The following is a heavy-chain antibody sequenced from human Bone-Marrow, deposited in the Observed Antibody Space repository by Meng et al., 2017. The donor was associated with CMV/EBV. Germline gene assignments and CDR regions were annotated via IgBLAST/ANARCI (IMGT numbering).Heavy chain of an antibody. Sequence: GESLKISCAASGFTFSSYAMSWVRQAPGKGLEWVSVIYSGGSSTYYAESVKGRFTISRDNPKNTVYLQMNSLRDEDTAVYYCAKGGGGHCCRECWFDPWGQGTLVTVPQ. CDR1: GFTFSSYA. CDR2: IYSGGSST. CDR3: AKGGGGHCCRECWFDP. D-gene: IGHD2-21*02. J-gene: IGHJ5*02. V-gene: IGHV3-23*03.